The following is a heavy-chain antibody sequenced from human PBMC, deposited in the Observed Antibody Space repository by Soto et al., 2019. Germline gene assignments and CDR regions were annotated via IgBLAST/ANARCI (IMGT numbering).Heavy chain of an antibody. D-gene: IGHD2-15*01. V-gene: IGHV1-69*02. J-gene: IGHJ1*01. CDR2: IIPILGIA. Sequence: SVKVSCKASGGTFSSYTISWVRQAPGQGLEWMGRIIPILGIANYAQKFQGRVTITADKSTSTAYMELSSLRSEDTAVYYCARRYCSGGSCQRAEYFQHWGQGTLVTVSS. CDR1: GGTFSSYT. CDR3: ARRYCSGGSCQRAEYFQH.